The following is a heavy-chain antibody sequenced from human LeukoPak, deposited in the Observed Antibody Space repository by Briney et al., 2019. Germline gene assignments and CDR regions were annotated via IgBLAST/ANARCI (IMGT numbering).Heavy chain of an antibody. Sequence: PGRSLRLSCAASGFTFSSYGMHWVRQAPGKGLDWVAVISYDGSNKYYADSVKGRFTISRDNSKNTLYLQMNSLRAEDTAVYYCAKSNREDIVVVPAALRDYYFDYWGQGTLVTVSS. D-gene: IGHD2-2*01. CDR1: GFTFSSYG. J-gene: IGHJ4*02. CDR3: AKSNREDIVVVPAALRDYYFDY. V-gene: IGHV3-30*18. CDR2: ISYDGSNK.